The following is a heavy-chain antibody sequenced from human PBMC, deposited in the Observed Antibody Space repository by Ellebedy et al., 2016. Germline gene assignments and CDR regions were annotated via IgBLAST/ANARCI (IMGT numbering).Heavy chain of an antibody. CDR1: GFSLSNYF. V-gene: IGHV3-23*01. J-gene: IGHJ4*02. Sequence: GESLKTSXATPGFSLSNYFMTWIRRAPGKGLEWVATISGAGYTTFFADSVKGRFTISRDNSKNTLYLQMNNLRVDDTALYYCRQGHYFDQWGQGALVTVSS. CDR2: ISGAGYTT. CDR3: RQGHYFDQ.